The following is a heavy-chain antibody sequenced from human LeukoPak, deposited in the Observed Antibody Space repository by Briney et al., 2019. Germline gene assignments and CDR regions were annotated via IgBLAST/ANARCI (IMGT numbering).Heavy chain of an antibody. V-gene: IGHV3-15*01. D-gene: IGHD2-8*01. CDR2: IKENSVGGTT. Sequence: GGSLRLSCVASGFMFSKAWMSWVRQAPGKGLEWVGRIKENSVGGTTDYAAPVKGRFTISRDDSKNTVYLEMNSLKTEDTAVYCCTAGLGRTNDDSWGQGTLVTVSS. CDR1: GFMFSKAW. CDR3: TAGLGRTNDDS. J-gene: IGHJ4*02.